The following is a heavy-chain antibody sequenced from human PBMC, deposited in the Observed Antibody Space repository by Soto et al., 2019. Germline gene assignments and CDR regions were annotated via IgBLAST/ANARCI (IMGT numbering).Heavy chain of an antibody. Sequence: EVQLVESGGGLVKPGGPLTLSCAASGFTFSVSTMNWVRQAPGERLEWVSSISSGTTYFYYADSVKGRFSISRDNAKHSLYLQMNSLRVEDTAVYYCARGDGTGLHSSGWSPRFWGQGTLVTVSS. CDR3: ARGDGTGLHSSGWSPRF. CDR1: GFTFSVST. CDR2: ISSGTTYF. J-gene: IGHJ4*02. V-gene: IGHV3-21*01. D-gene: IGHD6-13*01.